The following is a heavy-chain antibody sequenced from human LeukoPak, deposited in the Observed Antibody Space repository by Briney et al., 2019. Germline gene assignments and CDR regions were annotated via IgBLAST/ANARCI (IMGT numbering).Heavy chain of an antibody. CDR3: AHGAMYQLDY. CDR2: IIGGAGST. J-gene: IGHJ4*02. Sequence: GGSLRLSCAASEFTFSSYWMSWVRQAPGKGLEWVSGIIGGAGSTYYADSVKGRLTISGDNSKNTLFLQMNSLRAEDTAVYYCAHGAMYQLDYWGQGTLVTVSS. CDR1: EFTFSSYW. D-gene: IGHD2-2*01. V-gene: IGHV3-23*01.